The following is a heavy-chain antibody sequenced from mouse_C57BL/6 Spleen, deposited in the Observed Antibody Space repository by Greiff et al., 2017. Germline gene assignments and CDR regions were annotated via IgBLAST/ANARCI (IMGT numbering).Heavy chain of an antibody. CDR2: IYPRSGNT. J-gene: IGHJ2*01. CDR3: ARSGGSSYGFDY. CDR1: GYTFTSYG. V-gene: IGHV1-81*01. Sequence: VQLQESGAELARPGASVKLSCKASGYTFTSYGISWVKQRTGQGLEWIGEIYPRSGNTYYNEKFKGKATLTADKSSSTAYMELRSLTSEDSAVYFCARSGGSSYGFDYWGQGTTLTVSS. D-gene: IGHD1-1*01.